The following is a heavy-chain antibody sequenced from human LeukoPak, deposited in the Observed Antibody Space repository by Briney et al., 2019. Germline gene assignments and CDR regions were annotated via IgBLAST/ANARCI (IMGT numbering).Heavy chain of an antibody. CDR3: ARVGYGGSYPPDY. D-gene: IGHD1-26*01. CDR2: IYPRDGST. V-gene: IGHV1-46*01. CDR1: GYTFTSNY. J-gene: IGHJ4*02. Sequence: ASVKVSCKASGYTFTSNYIHWVRQAPGQGLEWMGMIYPRDGSTSYAQKFQGRVTMTRDTSISTAYMELSRLRSDDTAVYYCARVGYGGSYPPDYWGQGTLVTVSS.